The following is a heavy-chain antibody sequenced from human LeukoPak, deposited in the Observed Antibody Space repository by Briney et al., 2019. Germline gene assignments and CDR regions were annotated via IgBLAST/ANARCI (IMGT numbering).Heavy chain of an antibody. CDR2: IYYSGST. CDR1: GGSISSGDYY. J-gene: IGHJ3*02. CDR3: ARVSHYDSSGYYHDAFDI. D-gene: IGHD3-22*01. Sequence: SQTLSLTCTVSGGSISSGDYYWSWIRQPPGKGLEWIGYIYYSGSTYYNPSLKSRVTISVDTSKNQFSLKLSSVTAADTAVYYCARVSHYDSSGYYHDAFDIWGQGTMVTVSS. V-gene: IGHV4-30-4*01.